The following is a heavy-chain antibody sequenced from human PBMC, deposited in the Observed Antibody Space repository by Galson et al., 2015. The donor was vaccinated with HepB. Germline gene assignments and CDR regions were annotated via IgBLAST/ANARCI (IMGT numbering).Heavy chain of an antibody. V-gene: IGHV3-15*01. CDR1: GFTFSDAW. J-gene: IGHJ4*02. CDR2: IKVKVDGGTT. CDR3: TTDLGSGWYAR. D-gene: IGHD6-19*01. Sequence: SLRLSCAASGFTFSDAWMSWARQAPGKGLEWIGFIKVKVDGGTTDYAAPVKGRFTISRDDSKNTLYLQMDSLKTEDTAVYYCTTDLGSGWYARWGQGIPVTVSS.